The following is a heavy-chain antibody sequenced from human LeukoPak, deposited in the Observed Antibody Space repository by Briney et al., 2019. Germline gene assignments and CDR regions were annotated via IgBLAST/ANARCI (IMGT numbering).Heavy chain of an antibody. D-gene: IGHD2-8*01. CDR2: IRYDGSNE. CDR1: GFTYSSYG. Sequence: GGSLRLSCAASGFTYSSYGMHWVRQAPGKGLEWVAFIRYDGSNEYYADSVKGRFTISRDNSKNTLYLQMNSLRAEDTAVYYCAKDSMLSPTPEYFQHWGQGTLVTVSS. J-gene: IGHJ1*01. V-gene: IGHV3-30*02. CDR3: AKDSMLSPTPEYFQH.